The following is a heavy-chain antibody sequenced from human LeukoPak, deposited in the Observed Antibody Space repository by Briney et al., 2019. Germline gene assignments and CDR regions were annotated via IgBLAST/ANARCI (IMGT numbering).Heavy chain of an antibody. CDR1: VFTVSSNY. J-gene: IGHJ4*02. D-gene: IGHD5-24*01. Sequence: PGGSLRLSCAASVFTVSSNYMSWVRQAPGKGLEWVSVIYSGGSTYYADSVKGRFTISRDNSKNTLYLQMNSLRAEDTAVYYCARVAADGYNYVYFDYWGQGTLVTVSS. CDR2: IYSGGST. V-gene: IGHV3-66*01. CDR3: ARVAADGYNYVYFDY.